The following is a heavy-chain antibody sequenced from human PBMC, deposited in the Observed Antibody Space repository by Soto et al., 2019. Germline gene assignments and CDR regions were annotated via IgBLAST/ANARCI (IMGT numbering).Heavy chain of an antibody. J-gene: IGHJ4*02. CDR2: IYYSGTT. CDR3: ARREIQGPIDY. V-gene: IGHV4-28*01. CDR1: GYSIRRSNW. D-gene: IGHD1-26*01. Sequence: AETQSLTCAVSGYSIRRSNWWGWIRQPPGKGLEWIGYIYYSGTTYYNPSLKSRVTMSVDTSKNQFSLKLTSVTAVDTAVYYCARREIQGPIDYWGQGTLVTVSS.